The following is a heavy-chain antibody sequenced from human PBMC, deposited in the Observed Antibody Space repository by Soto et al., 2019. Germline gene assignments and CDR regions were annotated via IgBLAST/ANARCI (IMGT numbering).Heavy chain of an antibody. CDR3: SRENDVWTGYCFDI. Sequence: QVQLVQSAAEVRKPGASVKVSCKASGYIFTNYAISWVRQAPGQGPEWRGWISGYNGDTNTHYSQKFQGRVTMTTDMATTTANMELSSRRSDDTAVYYCSRENDVWTGYCFDIWGQGTLLTASS. D-gene: IGHD3-3*01. V-gene: IGHV1-18*01. CDR1: GYIFTNYA. CDR2: ISGYNGDTNT. J-gene: IGHJ4*02.